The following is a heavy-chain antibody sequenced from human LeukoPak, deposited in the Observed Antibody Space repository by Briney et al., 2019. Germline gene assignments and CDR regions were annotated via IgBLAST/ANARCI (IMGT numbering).Heavy chain of an antibody. Sequence: GGSLRLSCAASGFTFSSYGMHWVRQAPGKGLEWVAVISYDGSNKYYADSVKGRFTISRDNSKNTLHLQMNSLRADDTAVYYCAKGGSSWSEIDYWGQGTLVTVSS. J-gene: IGHJ4*02. D-gene: IGHD6-13*01. V-gene: IGHV3-30*18. CDR2: ISYDGSNK. CDR3: AKGGSSWSEIDY. CDR1: GFTFSSYG.